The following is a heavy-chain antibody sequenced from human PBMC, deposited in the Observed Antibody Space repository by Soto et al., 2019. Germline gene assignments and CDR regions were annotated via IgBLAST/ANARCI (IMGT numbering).Heavy chain of an antibody. D-gene: IGHD1-7*01. V-gene: IGHV4-38-2*01. CDR3: ARGPYTWNYVHWFDP. J-gene: IGHJ5*02. CDR2: VSHSGSP. CDR1: GFPISSGYF. Sequence: SETLSLTCAVSGFPISSGYFWAWIRQPPGKGLECIGSVSHSGSPYYNPSLKSRVSISVDMSKNLVSLKLSSVTAADTAVYYCARGPYTWNYVHWFDPWGQGTLVTVS.